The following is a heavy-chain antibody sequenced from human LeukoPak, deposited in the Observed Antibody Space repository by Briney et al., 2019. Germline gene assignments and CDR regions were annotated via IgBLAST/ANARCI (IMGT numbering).Heavy chain of an antibody. Sequence: SETLSLTCTVSGGSISSSSCYWGRIRQPPGKGLEWIGSIYYSGSTYYNPSLKSRVTISVDTSKNQFSLKLTSVTAADTAVYYCARPYYYDSRIDPWGQGTLVTVSS. CDR1: GGSISSSSCY. V-gene: IGHV4-39*07. CDR3: ARPYYYDSRIDP. CDR2: IYYSGST. D-gene: IGHD3-22*01. J-gene: IGHJ5*02.